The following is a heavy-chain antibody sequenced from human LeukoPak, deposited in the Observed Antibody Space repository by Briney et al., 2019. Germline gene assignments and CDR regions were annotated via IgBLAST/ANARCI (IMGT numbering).Heavy chain of an antibody. CDR1: GFSFSSYW. CDR2: ISTSSSYI. V-gene: IGHV3-21*01. CDR3: ARAGRMVYAIGY. Sequence: GGSLRLSCAASGFSFSSYWMSWVRQAPGKGLEWVSSISTSSSYIYYADSLKGRFTISRDNAKKSLFLQMNSLRADDTAVYYCARAGRMVYAIGYWGQGTLVTVSS. J-gene: IGHJ4*02. D-gene: IGHD2-8*01.